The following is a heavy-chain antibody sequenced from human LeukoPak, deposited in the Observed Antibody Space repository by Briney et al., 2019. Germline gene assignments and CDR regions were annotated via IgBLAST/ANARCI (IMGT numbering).Heavy chain of an antibody. V-gene: IGHV3-21*01. CDR3: ATVNCGGDCYSPSYFDY. CDR2: ISSSSSYI. J-gene: IGHJ4*02. CDR1: GFTFSSYS. Sequence: GSSLRLSCAASGFTFSSYSMNWVRQAPGKGLEWVSSISSSSSYIYYADTVKGRFTISRDNAKNSLYLQMNSLRAEDTAVYYCATVNCGGDCYSPSYFDYWGQGALVTVSS. D-gene: IGHD2-21*02.